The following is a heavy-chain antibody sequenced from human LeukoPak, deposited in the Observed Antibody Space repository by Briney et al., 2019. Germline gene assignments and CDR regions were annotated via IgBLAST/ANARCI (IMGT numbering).Heavy chain of an antibody. CDR1: GFTVSSNY. D-gene: IGHD3-22*01. Sequence: GGSLRLSCAASGFTVSSNYMSWVRQAPGKGLEWVSVIYSGGSTYYADSVKGRFTISRDNSKNSLYLQMNSLRTEDTALYYCAKGGRGGYYYERGGSFDYWGQGTLVTVSS. CDR2: IYSGGST. CDR3: AKGGRGGYYYERGGSFDY. J-gene: IGHJ4*02. V-gene: IGHV3-53*05.